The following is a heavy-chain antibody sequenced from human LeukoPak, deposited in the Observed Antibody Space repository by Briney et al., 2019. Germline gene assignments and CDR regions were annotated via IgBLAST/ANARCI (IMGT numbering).Heavy chain of an antibody. J-gene: IGHJ6*03. CDR3: ARRATTVTTGYYYYYMDV. V-gene: IGHV4-39*01. D-gene: IGHD4-17*01. Sequence: SETLSLTCTVSGGSINSRSYYWGWIRQPPGKGLEWIGSVYYGGTTYYNPSLKSRVTISEDTSKNQFPLKLSSVTAADTAVYYCARRATTVTTGYYYYYMDVWGKGTTVTVSS. CDR2: VYYGGTT. CDR1: GGSINSRSYY.